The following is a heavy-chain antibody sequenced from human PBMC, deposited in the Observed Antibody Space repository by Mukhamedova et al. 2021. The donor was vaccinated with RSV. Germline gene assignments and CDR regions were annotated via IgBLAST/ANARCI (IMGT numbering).Heavy chain of an antibody. CDR3: ARGYGMDV. V-gene: IGHV4-59*01. CDR2: IYYSGST. Sequence: GLEWIGYIYYSGSTNYNPSLKSRVTISVDTSKNQFSLKLGSVTAADTAVYYCARGYGMDVWGQGTTVTVSS. J-gene: IGHJ6*02.